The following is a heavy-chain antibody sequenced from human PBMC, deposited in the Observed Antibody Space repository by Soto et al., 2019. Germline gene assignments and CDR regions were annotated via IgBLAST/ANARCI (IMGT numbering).Heavy chain of an antibody. CDR3: ARDRYNWNDFALTDYYYYMDV. V-gene: IGHV4-59*01. CDR1: GGSISSYY. Sequence: SETLSLTCTVSGGSISSYYWSWIRQPPGKGLEWNGYIYYSGSTNYNPSLKSRVTISVDTSKNQFSLKLSSVTAADTAVYYCARDRYNWNDFALTDYYYYMDVWGKGTTVTVSS. D-gene: IGHD1-1*01. J-gene: IGHJ6*03. CDR2: IYYSGST.